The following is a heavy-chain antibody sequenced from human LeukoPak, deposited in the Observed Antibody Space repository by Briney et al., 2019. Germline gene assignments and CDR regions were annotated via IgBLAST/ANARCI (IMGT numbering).Heavy chain of an antibody. J-gene: IGHJ4*02. V-gene: IGHV1-69*13. CDR2: IIPIFGTA. CDR3: ARDPNYYGSGSYTSH. CDR1: GGTFSSYA. D-gene: IGHD3-10*01. Sequence: GASVKVSCKASGGTFSSYAISWVRQAPGQGLEWMGGIIPIFGTANYAQKFQGRVTITADESTSTAYMELSSLRSEDTAVYYCARDPNYYGSGSYTSHWGQGTLVTVSS.